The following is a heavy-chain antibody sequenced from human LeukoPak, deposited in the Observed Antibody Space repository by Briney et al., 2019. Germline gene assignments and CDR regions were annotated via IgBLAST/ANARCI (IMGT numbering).Heavy chain of an antibody. Sequence: GGSLRLSCAASGFTFSVYAMTWVRQAPGKGLEWVSAISGSGGSTYYADSVKGRFTISRDNSKNALYLQMNSLRAKDTAVYYCAKSSQSYYFDSWGQGTLVTVCS. CDR2: ISGSGGST. CDR3: AKSSQSYYFDS. D-gene: IGHD2-2*01. J-gene: IGHJ4*02. CDR1: GFTFSVYA. V-gene: IGHV3-23*01.